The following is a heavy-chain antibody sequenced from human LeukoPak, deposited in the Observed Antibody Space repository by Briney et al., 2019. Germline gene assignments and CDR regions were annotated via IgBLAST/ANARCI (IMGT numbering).Heavy chain of an antibody. D-gene: IGHD2-21*02. Sequence: GGSLRLSCAVSGFTFSGYSMNWVRQAPGKGLEWISYINSRSSTIYYADSVKGRFTISRDNAKHSLYLKINSLRAEDTALYYCARERGYCGGDCYIRDAFDIWGQGTMVTVSS. V-gene: IGHV3-48*04. CDR1: GFTFSGYS. J-gene: IGHJ3*02. CDR3: ARERGYCGGDCYIRDAFDI. CDR2: INSRSSTI.